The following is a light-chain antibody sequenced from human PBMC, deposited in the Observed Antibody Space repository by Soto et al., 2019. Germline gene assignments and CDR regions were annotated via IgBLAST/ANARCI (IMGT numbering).Light chain of an antibody. J-gene: IGLJ2*01. Sequence: QSVLTQPASVSGSPGQTITISCTGTSSDVGGYNYVSWYQQHPGKAPKLMIYDVSNWPSGVSNRFSGSKSGNTASLTISGLQAEDEADYYCSSYTSSNTPVVFGGGTKLTVL. CDR1: SSDVGGYNY. V-gene: IGLV2-14*01. CDR3: SSYTSSNTPVV. CDR2: DVS.